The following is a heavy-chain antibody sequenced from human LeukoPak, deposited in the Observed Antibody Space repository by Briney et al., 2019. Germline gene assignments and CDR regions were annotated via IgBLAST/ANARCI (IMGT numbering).Heavy chain of an antibody. J-gene: IGHJ6*03. D-gene: IGHD3-10*01. CDR3: ARDSGFGEFYYYYYYYMDV. V-gene: IGHV1-46*01. CDR1: GYTFTSYY. CDR2: INPSGGST. Sequence: ASVTVSCKASGYTFTSYYMHWVRQAPGQGLEWMGIINPSGGSTSYAQKFQGRVTMTRDMSTSTVYMELSSLRSEDTAVYYCARDSGFGEFYYYYYYYMDVWGKGTTVTVSS.